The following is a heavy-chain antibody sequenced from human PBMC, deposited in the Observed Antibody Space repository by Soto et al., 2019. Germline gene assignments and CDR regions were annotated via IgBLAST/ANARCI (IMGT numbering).Heavy chain of an antibody. CDR3: AKDLLHNTVTTCGS. CDR2: ISAYNGNT. CDR1: GYTFTSYG. V-gene: IGHV1-18*01. Sequence: ASVKVSCKASGYTFTSYGISWVRQAPGQGLEWMGWISAYNGNTNYAQKLQGRVTMTTDTSTSTLYLQMSSLRAEDTAIYFCAKDLLHNTVTTCGSWGQGTLVTVSS. J-gene: IGHJ5*02. D-gene: IGHD4-17*01.